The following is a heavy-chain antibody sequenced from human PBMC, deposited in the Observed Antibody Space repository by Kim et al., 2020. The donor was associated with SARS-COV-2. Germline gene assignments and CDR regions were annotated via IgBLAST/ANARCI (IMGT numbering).Heavy chain of an antibody. V-gene: IGHV5-51*01. Sequence: GESLKISCKGSGYSFTSYWIGWVRQMPGKGLEWMGIIYPGDSDTRYSPSFQGQVTISADKSISTAYLQWSSLKASDTAMYYCARGGEVTYYDFWSGYYRGFDPWGQGTLVTVSS. CDR3: ARGGEVTYYDFWSGYYRGFDP. D-gene: IGHD3-3*01. CDR1: GYSFTSYW. CDR2: IYPGDSDT. J-gene: IGHJ5*02.